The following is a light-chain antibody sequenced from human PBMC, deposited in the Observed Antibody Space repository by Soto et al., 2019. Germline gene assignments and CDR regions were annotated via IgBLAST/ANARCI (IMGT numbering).Light chain of an antibody. V-gene: IGLV2-18*02. CDR2: EVS. CDR3: SSYTSSSTLV. J-gene: IGLJ2*01. CDR1: SSDVSSYNR. Sequence: QSVLTQPPSVSGSPGQSVTISCTGTSSDVSSYNRVSWYQQPPGTAPKLMIYEVSNRPSGVPDRFSGAKSGKTASLAISGLQAEDEADYYCSSYTSSSTLVFGGGTKLTVL.